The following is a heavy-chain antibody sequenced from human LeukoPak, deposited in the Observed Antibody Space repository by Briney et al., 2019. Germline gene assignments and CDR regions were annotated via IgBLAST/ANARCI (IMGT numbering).Heavy chain of an antibody. CDR1: GGSISSYY. CDR3: ARVLSSGYDSNNWFDP. Sequence: SETLSLTCTVSGGSISSYYWSWIRQPPGKGLEWIGYIYYSGSTNYNPSLKSRVTISVDTSKNQFSLKLSSVTAADTAVDYCARVLSSGYDSNNWFDPWGQGTLVTVSS. V-gene: IGHV4-59*01. CDR2: IYYSGST. J-gene: IGHJ5*02. D-gene: IGHD3-22*01.